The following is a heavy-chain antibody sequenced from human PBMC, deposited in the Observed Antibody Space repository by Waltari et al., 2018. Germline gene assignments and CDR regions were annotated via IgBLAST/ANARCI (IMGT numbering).Heavy chain of an antibody. D-gene: IGHD6-13*01. V-gene: IGHV3-74*01. CDR1: GFTFSTYW. CDR3: VLYSSSFLGDC. J-gene: IGHJ4*02. Sequence: EVQLVESGGGLVQPGGSLRLSCAASGFTFSTYWMHWVRQAPGKGLVSVSHINPDGSIINYVDSVKGRFTISRDNAKSTLFLQMNSLRAEDTAVYYCVLYSSSFLGDCWGQGTLVTVSS. CDR2: INPDGSII.